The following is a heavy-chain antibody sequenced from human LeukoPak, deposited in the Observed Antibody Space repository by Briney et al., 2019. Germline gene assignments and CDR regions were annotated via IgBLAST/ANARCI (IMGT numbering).Heavy chain of an antibody. Sequence: ASVKVSCKASGYTFTRYYMHWVRQAPGQGLEWMGIINPSGGSTSYARKFQGRVPMTRATSTSTVYMELSSLRSEDTAVYYCARDPAAGDYSFNDYWGQGTLVTVSS. J-gene: IGHJ4*02. D-gene: IGHD4-17*01. CDR1: GYTFTRYY. V-gene: IGHV1-46*01. CDR3: ARDPAAGDYSFNDY. CDR2: INPSGGST.